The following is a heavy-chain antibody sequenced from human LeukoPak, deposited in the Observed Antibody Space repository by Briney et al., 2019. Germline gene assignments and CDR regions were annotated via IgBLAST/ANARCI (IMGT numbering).Heavy chain of an antibody. Sequence: ASVKVSCRASGYTFTSYGISWVRQAPGQGLEWMGWISAYNGNTNYAQKLQGRVTMTTDTSTSTAYMELRSLRSDDTAVYYCARDYGDYVGDWYFDYWGQGTLVTVSS. D-gene: IGHD4-17*01. CDR2: ISAYNGNT. CDR1: GYTFTSYG. CDR3: ARDYGDYVGDWYFDY. V-gene: IGHV1-18*01. J-gene: IGHJ4*02.